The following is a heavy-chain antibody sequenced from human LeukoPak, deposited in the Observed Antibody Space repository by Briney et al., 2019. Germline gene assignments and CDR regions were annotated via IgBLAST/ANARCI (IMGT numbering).Heavy chain of an antibody. CDR2: INPNSGGT. CDR1: GYTFTGYY. V-gene: IGHV1-2*02. J-gene: IGHJ4*02. Sequence: GASVKVSCKASGYTFTGYYMHWVRQAPGQGLEWMGWINPNSGGTNYAQKFQGRVTMARDTSISTAYMELSRLRSDDTAVYYCARDVRMGATSFDYWGQGTLVTVSS. CDR3: ARDVRMGATSFDY. D-gene: IGHD1-26*01.